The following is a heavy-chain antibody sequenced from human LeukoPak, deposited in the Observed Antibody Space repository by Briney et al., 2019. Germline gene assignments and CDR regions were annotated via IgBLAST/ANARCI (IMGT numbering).Heavy chain of an antibody. J-gene: IGHJ5*02. V-gene: IGHV3-21*01. D-gene: IGHD3-22*01. CDR3: ARTPDSSGYFHWFDP. Sequence: GGSLRLPCAAPGFTFSSYSMNWVRQAPGKGLEWVSSISSSSSYIYYADSVKGRFTISRDNAKNSLYLQMNSLRAKDTAVYYCARTPDSSGYFHWFDPWGQGTLVTVSS. CDR1: GFTFSSYS. CDR2: ISSSSSYI.